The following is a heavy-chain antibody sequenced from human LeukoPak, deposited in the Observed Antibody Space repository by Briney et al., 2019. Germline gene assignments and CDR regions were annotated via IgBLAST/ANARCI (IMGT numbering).Heavy chain of an antibody. Sequence: GGSLRLSRAASGFTFSNAWMSWVRQAPGKGLEWVGRIKSKTDGGTTDYAAPVKGRFTISRDDSKNTLYLQMNSLKTEDTAVYYCTTDPQWLVEFDYWGQGTLVTVSS. CDR1: GFTFSNAW. J-gene: IGHJ4*02. CDR2: IKSKTDGGTT. CDR3: TTDPQWLVEFDY. D-gene: IGHD6-19*01. V-gene: IGHV3-15*01.